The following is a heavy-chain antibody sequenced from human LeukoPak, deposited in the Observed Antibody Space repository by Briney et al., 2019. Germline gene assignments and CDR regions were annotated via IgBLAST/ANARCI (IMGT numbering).Heavy chain of an antibody. J-gene: IGHJ6*02. CDR1: DGPINSYY. CDR2: IYYNGNT. D-gene: IGHD1-26*01. CDR3: ARGRSNYYGMDV. Sequence: SETLSLTCSVSDGPINSYYWNWIRQPPGKGLEWIGYIYYNGNTNYSPSLKSRVTMSVDTSKNLLSLKVCPVTAADTAVYYCARGRSNYYGMDVWGQGTTVTVSS. V-gene: IGHV4-59*01.